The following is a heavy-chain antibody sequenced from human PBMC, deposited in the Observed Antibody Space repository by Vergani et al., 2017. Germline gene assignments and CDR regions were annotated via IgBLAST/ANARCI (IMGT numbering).Heavy chain of an antibody. D-gene: IGHD1-26*01. Sequence: EVQLLESGGSLKQPGGSVRLSCAASGFTFSTYAMHWVRQAPGKGLEWVSALTGGSGSTYYADSFKGRFIISRDNSRDTLYLQLNSLRPEDTATKNCVKDAGSDESFFDSWGQGTLVTVSS. CDR3: VKDAGSDESFFDS. CDR2: LTGGSGST. CDR1: GFTFSTYA. J-gene: IGHJ4*02. V-gene: IGHV3-23*01.